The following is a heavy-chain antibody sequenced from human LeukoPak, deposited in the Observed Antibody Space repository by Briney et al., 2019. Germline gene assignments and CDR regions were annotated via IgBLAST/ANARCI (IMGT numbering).Heavy chain of an antibody. CDR3: ARVKSLMVSEGYYFDY. CDR2: IYHSGST. V-gene: IGHV4-4*02. Sequence: SETLSLTCAVSGGSISSSNWWSWVRQPPGKGLEWIGEIYHSGSTNYNPSLKSRVTISVDKSKNQFSLKLSSVTAADTAVYYCARVKSLMVSEGYYFDYWGQGTLVTVSS. J-gene: IGHJ4*02. D-gene: IGHD2-8*01. CDR1: GGSISSSNW.